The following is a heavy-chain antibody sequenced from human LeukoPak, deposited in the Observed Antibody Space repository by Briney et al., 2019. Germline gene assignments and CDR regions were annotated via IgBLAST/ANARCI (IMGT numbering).Heavy chain of an antibody. D-gene: IGHD6-19*01. CDR1: GFTFSNAW. Sequence: GGSLRLSCAASGFTFSNAWMSWVRQAPGKGLEWVGRIKSKTDGGTTDYAAPVKGRFTISRDDSKNTLYLQMNSLKTEDTAVYYCTTRSGWYLTNIDYWGQGTLVTVSS. J-gene: IGHJ4*02. CDR3: TTRSGWYLTNIDY. V-gene: IGHV3-15*01. CDR2: IKSKTDGGTT.